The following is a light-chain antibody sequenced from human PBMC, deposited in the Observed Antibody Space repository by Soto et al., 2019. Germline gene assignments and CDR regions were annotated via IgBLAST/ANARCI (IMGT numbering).Light chain of an antibody. CDR1: QGISTY. Sequence: AIRMTQSPSSLSASTGDRVTITCGASQGISTYLAWYQQKPGKAPKLLIYGAYTLQSGVPSRFSGSGSGTDFTLTISSLQSEDFATYYCQQYVSYPWTFGQGTKVEIK. CDR3: QQYVSYPWT. J-gene: IGKJ1*01. V-gene: IGKV1-8*01. CDR2: GAY.